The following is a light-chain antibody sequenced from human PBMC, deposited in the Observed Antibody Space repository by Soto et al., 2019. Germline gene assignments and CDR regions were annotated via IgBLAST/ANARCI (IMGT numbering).Light chain of an antibody. CDR2: EVS. V-gene: IGLV2-8*01. CDR3: SSYAGSNNLV. J-gene: IGLJ2*01. Sequence: QSALTQPPSASGSPGQSVTISCTGTSSDVGGYNYVSWYQQHPGKAPKLMIYEVSKRPSGVPDRFSGSKSGTTASLTVSGLQADDEAYYYGSSYAGSNNLVFGGGTKLTVL. CDR1: SSDVGGYNY.